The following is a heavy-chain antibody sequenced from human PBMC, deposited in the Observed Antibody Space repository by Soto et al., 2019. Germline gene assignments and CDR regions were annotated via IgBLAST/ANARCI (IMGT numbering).Heavy chain of an antibody. D-gene: IGHD6-6*01. CDR3: ARDDPTGDTSIAAPADY. Sequence: QVQLVQSGAEVKKPGASVKVSCKASGYTFTSYGISWVRQAPGQGLECMGWISAYNGNTNYAQKLQGIVTMTTDTSTSTAYMELRSLRSDDTAVYYCARDDPTGDTSIAAPADYWGQGTLVTVSS. CDR1: GYTFTSYG. J-gene: IGHJ4*02. V-gene: IGHV1-18*01. CDR2: ISAYNGNT.